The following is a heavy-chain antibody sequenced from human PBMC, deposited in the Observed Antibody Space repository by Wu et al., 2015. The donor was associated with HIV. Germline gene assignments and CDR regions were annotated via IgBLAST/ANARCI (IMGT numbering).Heavy chain of an antibody. D-gene: IGHD5-24*01. Sequence: QVQLAQSGTVVQKPGTSVRVSCKISGYRFTSFNINWIRQVHGRGLEWMGWMDPKSGSAAFGRNFQGRVSMTRNNSISTAYMDLSRVTSDDTAIYYCARVGVLLTSAQLLEYFQHWGQGTRVVVSS. CDR1: GYRFTSFN. CDR3: ARVGVLLTSAQLLEYFQH. V-gene: IGHV1-8*02. J-gene: IGHJ1*01. CDR2: MDPKSGSA.